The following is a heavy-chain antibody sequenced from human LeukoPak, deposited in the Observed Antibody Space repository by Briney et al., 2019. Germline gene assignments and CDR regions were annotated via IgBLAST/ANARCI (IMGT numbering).Heavy chain of an antibody. Sequence: SETLSLTCAVYGGSFSDYHWTWIRQSPGKRLEWIGQISHSGTTRYTPSFNSPVTMSVDTSKNQFSLKLTSVTAADTAIYYCARGAPGFWGQGTLVTVSS. CDR1: GGSFSDYH. CDR2: ISHSGTT. CDR3: ARGAPGF. V-gene: IGHV4-34*01. J-gene: IGHJ4*02.